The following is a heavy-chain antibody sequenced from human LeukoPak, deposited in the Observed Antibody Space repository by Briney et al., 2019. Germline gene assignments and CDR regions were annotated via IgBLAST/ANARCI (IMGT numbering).Heavy chain of an antibody. V-gene: IGHV4-59*10. D-gene: IGHD6-19*01. CDR3: ARRAKYSSGWGTFDI. J-gene: IGHJ3*02. Sequence: SETLSLTCAVYGGSFSGYYWSWIRQPPGKGLEWIGRIYTSGSTNYNPSLKSRVTMSVDTSKNQFSLKLSSVTAADTAVYYCARRAKYSSGWGTFDIWGQGTMVTVSS. CDR1: GGSFSGYY. CDR2: IYTSGST.